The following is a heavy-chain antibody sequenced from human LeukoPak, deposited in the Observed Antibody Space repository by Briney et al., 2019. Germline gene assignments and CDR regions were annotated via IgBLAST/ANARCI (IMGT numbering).Heavy chain of an antibody. CDR2: VYYSGRP. CDR1: GDSITSYS. J-gene: IGHJ4*02. Sequence: SETLSLTCSVSGDSITSYSWNWIRQPPGKGLEWIGFVYYSGRPNYNPSLKSRVTISIDTPKNQFSLKLSSMTAADTAMYYCARRVGGSDYFDYWGQGALVSVST. CDR3: ARRVGGSDYFDY. V-gene: IGHV4-59*01. D-gene: IGHD4-23*01.